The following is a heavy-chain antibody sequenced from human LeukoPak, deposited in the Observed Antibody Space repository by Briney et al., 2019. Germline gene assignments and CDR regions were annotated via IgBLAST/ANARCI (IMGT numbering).Heavy chain of an antibody. J-gene: IGHJ4*02. V-gene: IGHV3-7*01. Sequence: GGSLRLSCAASGFTFSSYWMSWVRQAPGKGLEWVANIKQDGSEKYYVDSVKGRFTISRDNAKNSLYLQMNSLRAEDTAVYHCATGNRNPGLDFDYWGQGTLVSVSS. CDR2: IKQDGSEK. CDR1: GFTFSSYW. D-gene: IGHD1-14*01. CDR3: ATGNRNPGLDFDY.